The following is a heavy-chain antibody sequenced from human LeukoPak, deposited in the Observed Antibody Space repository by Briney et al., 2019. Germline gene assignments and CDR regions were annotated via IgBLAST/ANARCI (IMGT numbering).Heavy chain of an antibody. Sequence: GGSLRLSCAASGFTFDDYGMSWVRQAPGKGLEWVSGINWNGGSTGYADSVKGRFTISRDNAKNSLYLQMNSLRAEDTAVYYCGRVAEAAAFDYWGQGILVTVSS. CDR3: GRVAEAAAFDY. CDR1: GFTFDDYG. D-gene: IGHD6-13*01. V-gene: IGHV3-20*04. CDR2: INWNGGST. J-gene: IGHJ4*02.